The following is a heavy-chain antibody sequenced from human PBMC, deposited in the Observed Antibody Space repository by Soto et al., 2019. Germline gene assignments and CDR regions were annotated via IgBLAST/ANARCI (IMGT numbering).Heavy chain of an antibody. V-gene: IGHV4-39*01. CDR2: IYYSKNT. CDR1: GGSISTSSSYY. Sequence: SETLSLTCTVSGGSISTSSSYYWGWVRQPPGKGLEWIGSIYYSKNTYYNPSLKSRVTISVDTSKNQFSLKLTSVTAADTAAYYCASVDYYDSSGYLFGFDPWGQGTLVTVSS. CDR3: ASVDYYDSSGYLFGFDP. J-gene: IGHJ5*02. D-gene: IGHD3-22*01.